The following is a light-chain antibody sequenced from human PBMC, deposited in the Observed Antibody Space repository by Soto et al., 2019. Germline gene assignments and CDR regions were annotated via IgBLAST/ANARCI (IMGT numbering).Light chain of an antibody. CDR3: QQYNSYPYT. V-gene: IGKV1-5*01. CDR2: DAS. J-gene: IGKJ2*01. Sequence: DIQMTQSPSTLSASVGDRVTITCRASQSISSWLAWYQQKPGKAPKLLIYDASSLESGVTSRFSGSGSGTECTLTISSLQPDDFATYYCQQYNSYPYTFGQGTKLEIK. CDR1: QSISSW.